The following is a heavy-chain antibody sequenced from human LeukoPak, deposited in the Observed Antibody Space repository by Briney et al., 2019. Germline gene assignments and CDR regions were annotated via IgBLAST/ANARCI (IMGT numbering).Heavy chain of an antibody. CDR2: INPSGGST. CDR3: ARDYSNARAFDY. D-gene: IGHD4-11*01. CDR1: GSTFTNYF. V-gene: IGHV1-46*01. J-gene: IGHJ4*02. Sequence: ASVKVSCKASGSTFTNYFIHWVRQAPGQGLEWMGIINPSGGSTSYAQKFQGTVTMTRDTSTNTVYMELSSLRSEDTAVYYCARDYSNARAFDYWGQGTLVTVSS.